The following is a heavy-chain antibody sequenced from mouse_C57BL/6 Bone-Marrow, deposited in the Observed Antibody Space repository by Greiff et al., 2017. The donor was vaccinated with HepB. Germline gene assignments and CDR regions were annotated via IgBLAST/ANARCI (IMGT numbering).Heavy chain of an antibody. D-gene: IGHD3-2*02. J-gene: IGHJ3*01. CDR1: GYTFTSYW. Sequence: VQLQQPGAELVRPGTSVKLSCKASGYTFTSYWMHWVKQRPGQGLEWIGVIDPSDSYTNYNQKFKGKATLTVDTASSTAYMQLSSLTSEDSAVYYGARPDSSGYYAYWGQGTLVTVSA. CDR3: ARPDSSGYYAY. V-gene: IGHV1-59*01. CDR2: IDPSDSYT.